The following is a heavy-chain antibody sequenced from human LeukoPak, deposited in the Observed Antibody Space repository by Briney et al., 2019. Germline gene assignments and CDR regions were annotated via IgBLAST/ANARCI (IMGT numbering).Heavy chain of an antibody. CDR3: ARSSGYCSGGSCFPFDY. V-gene: IGHV3-7*04. Sequence: GSLRLSCAASGFTFSSYWMTWVRQAPGKGLEWVANIKQDGSEKYYVDSVKGRFTISRDNAKNSLYLQMDSLRAEDTAVYYCARSSGYCSGGSCFPFDYWGQGTLVTVSS. CDR1: GFTFSSYW. J-gene: IGHJ4*02. D-gene: IGHD2-15*01. CDR2: IKQDGSEK.